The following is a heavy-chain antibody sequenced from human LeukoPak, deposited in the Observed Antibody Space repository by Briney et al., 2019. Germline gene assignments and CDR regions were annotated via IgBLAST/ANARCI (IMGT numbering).Heavy chain of an antibody. D-gene: IGHD4-11*01. Sequence: SQTLSLSCTVSRFTIRSYSDNWGWIRQHPGKGLEWIGYIYYSGTTSYNPSIKSRVTISVDTSKKKFSLMISSVMGADTVVYSVAGLGFRDYPNFFNPGGKGTLVTVSS. J-gene: IGHJ5*02. CDR2: IYYSGTT. V-gene: IGHV4-31*06. CDR1: RFTIRSYSDN. CDR3: AGLGFRDYPNFFNP.